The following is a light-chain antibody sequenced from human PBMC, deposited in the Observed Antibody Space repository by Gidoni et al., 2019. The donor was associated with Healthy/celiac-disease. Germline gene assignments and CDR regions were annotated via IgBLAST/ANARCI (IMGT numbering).Light chain of an antibody. Sequence: DIQMTQSPSTLSASVGDRVTLTCRASQSISSWLGWYQQKPGKAHKLLIYKASSLESGVPSRFSGSGSGTEFTLTISSLQPDDFATYYCQQYNSYSTFGQGTKVEIK. CDR3: QQYNSYST. J-gene: IGKJ1*01. V-gene: IGKV1-5*03. CDR2: KAS. CDR1: QSISSW.